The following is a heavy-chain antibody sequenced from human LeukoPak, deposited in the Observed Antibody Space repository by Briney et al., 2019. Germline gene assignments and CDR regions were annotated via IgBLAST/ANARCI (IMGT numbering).Heavy chain of an antibody. J-gene: IGHJ4*02. CDR1: GYSISNNFY. Sequence: SETLSLTCTVSGYSISNNFYWAWIRQSPGKGLEWIVSINHSWSTYYNPSLKSRVTISVDTSKNQFSLKLSSVTAADTAVYYCARDLGRGWLQLGYFDYWGQGTLVTVSS. CDR3: ARDLGRGWLQLGYFDY. V-gene: IGHV4-38-2*02. CDR2: INHSWST. D-gene: IGHD5-24*01.